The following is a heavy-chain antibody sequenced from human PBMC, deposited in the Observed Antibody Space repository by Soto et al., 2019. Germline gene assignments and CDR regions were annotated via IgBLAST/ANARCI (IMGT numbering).Heavy chain of an antibody. CDR3: ARVPAAAGSEFDY. CDR1: GGSISSGGYY. CDR2: IYYSGST. D-gene: IGHD6-13*01. Sequence: SETLSLTCTVSGGSISSGGYYWSWIRQHPGKGLEWIGYIYYSGSTYYNPSLKSRVTISVDTSKNQFSLKLSSVTAADTAVYYCARVPAAAGSEFDYWGQGTLVTVSS. V-gene: IGHV4-31*03. J-gene: IGHJ4*02.